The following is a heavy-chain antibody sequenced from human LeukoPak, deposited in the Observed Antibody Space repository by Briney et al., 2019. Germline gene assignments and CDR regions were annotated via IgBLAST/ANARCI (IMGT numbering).Heavy chain of an antibody. Sequence: SVKVSCKASGGTFSSYAISWVRQAPGQGLEWMGGIIPIFGTANHAQKFQGRVTITADESTSTAYMELSSLRSEDTAVYYCARAESSTRYHYYYYMDVWGKGTTVTVSS. J-gene: IGHJ6*03. CDR1: GGTFSSYA. D-gene: IGHD2-2*01. CDR3: ARAESSTRYHYYYYMDV. V-gene: IGHV1-69*13. CDR2: IIPIFGTA.